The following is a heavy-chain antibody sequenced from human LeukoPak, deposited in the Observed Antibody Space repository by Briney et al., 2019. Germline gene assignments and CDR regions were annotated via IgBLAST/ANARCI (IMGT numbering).Heavy chain of an antibody. CDR1: GFTVSSNH. J-gene: IGHJ3*02. Sequence: GGSLRLSCAASGFTVSSNHMSWVRQAPGKGLEWVSVTYTGGSTNYADSVKGRFSISRDNSKNTLYLQMNSLRAEDTAVYYCARVDVVTVGKNAFDIWGQGTMVTVSS. D-gene: IGHD4-23*01. CDR2: TYTGGST. V-gene: IGHV3-53*01. CDR3: ARVDVVTVGKNAFDI.